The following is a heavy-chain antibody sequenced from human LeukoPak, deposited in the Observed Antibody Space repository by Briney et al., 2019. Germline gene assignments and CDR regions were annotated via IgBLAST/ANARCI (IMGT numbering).Heavy chain of an antibody. Sequence: PGGSLRLSCAASGFTFSSYSINWVRQALGKGLEWVSSISSSSSYIYYADSVKGRFTISRDNAKNSLYLQMNSLRAEDTAVYYCASTCGSYYAFDIWGQGTMVTVSS. V-gene: IGHV3-21*01. CDR1: GFTFSSYS. J-gene: IGHJ3*02. D-gene: IGHD1-26*01. CDR2: ISSSSSYI. CDR3: ASTCGSYYAFDI.